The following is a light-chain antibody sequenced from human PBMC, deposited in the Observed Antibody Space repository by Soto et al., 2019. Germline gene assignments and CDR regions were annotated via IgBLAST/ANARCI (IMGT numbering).Light chain of an antibody. J-gene: IGLJ2*01. Sequence: QSALTQPASVSGSPGQSITISCTGTSSGVDGYNYVSWYQQHPGKAPKLMIYDVSNRPSGVSNRFSGSKSGNTASLTISGLQAEDESDYYCSSYTSSSSVAFGGGTKLTVL. V-gene: IGLV2-14*01. CDR2: DVS. CDR1: SSGVDGYNY. CDR3: SSYTSSSSVA.